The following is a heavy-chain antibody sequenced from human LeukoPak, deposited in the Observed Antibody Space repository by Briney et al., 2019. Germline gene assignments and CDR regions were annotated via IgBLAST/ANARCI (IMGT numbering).Heavy chain of an antibody. J-gene: IGHJ4*02. D-gene: IGHD2-15*01. CDR2: ISHSGST. Sequence: SVTLSLTCAVSSYSISSVYYWGWIRQPPGKGLEWIGSISHSGSTYYNPSLKSRVTISVDTSKNQFSLKLSSVTAADTAAYYCARDGGYCSGVTCYPFLDYWGQGTLVTVSS. CDR3: ARDGGYCSGVTCYPFLDY. V-gene: IGHV4-38-2*02. CDR1: SYSISSVYY.